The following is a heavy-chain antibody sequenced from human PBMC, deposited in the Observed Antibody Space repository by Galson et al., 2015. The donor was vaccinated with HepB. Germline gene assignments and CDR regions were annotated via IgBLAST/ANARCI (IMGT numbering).Heavy chain of an antibody. V-gene: IGHV5-51*03. Sequence: QSGAEVKKPGESLKISCKGSGYSFTSYWIGWVRQMPGKGLEWMGFTYPGALDTRYSPSFQGQVTISADKSISTAYLQWSSLKASDTAMYYCASAGKSGSYYWYYFDYWGQGTLVTVSS. CDR1: GYSFTSYW. J-gene: IGHJ4*02. D-gene: IGHD1-26*01. CDR3: ASAGKSGSYYWYYFDY. CDR2: TYPGALDT.